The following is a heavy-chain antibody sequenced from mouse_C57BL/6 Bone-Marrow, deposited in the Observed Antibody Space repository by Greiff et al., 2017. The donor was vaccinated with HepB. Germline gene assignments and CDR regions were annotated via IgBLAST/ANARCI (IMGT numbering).Heavy chain of an antibody. D-gene: IGHD1-1*01. V-gene: IGHV5-6*01. CDR2: ISSGGSYT. CDR3: ARRGYGSSFYAMDY. CDR1: GFTLSSYG. Sequence: EVQLVESGGDLVKPGGSLKLSCAASGFTLSSYGMSWVRQTPDKRLEWVATISSGGSYTYYPDSVKGRFTISRDNAKNTLYLQMSSLKSEDTAMYYCARRGYGSSFYAMDYWGQGTSVTVSS. J-gene: IGHJ4*01.